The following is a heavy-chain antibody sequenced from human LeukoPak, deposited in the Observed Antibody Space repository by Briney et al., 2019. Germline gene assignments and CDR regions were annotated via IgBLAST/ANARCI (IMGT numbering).Heavy chain of an antibody. J-gene: IGHJ4*02. Sequence: ASETLSLTCTVSGGSISSYYWSWIRQPPGKGLEWIGYIYYSGSTNYNPSLKGRVTISVDTSKNQFSLKLSSVTAADTAVYYCARHGGYCSSTSCYGTGFDYWGQGTLVTVSS. CDR3: ARHGGYCSSTSCYGTGFDY. D-gene: IGHD2-2*01. V-gene: IGHV4-59*08. CDR1: GGSISSYY. CDR2: IYYSGST.